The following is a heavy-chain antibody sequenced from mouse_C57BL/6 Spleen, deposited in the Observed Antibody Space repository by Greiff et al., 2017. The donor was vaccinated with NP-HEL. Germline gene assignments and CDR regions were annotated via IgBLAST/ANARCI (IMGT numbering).Heavy chain of an antibody. CDR3: ARSPSLLLDY. D-gene: IGHD2-10*01. CDR2: INPSSGYT. V-gene: IGHV1-4*01. CDR1: GYTFTSYT. J-gene: IGHJ2*01. Sequence: VQLQQSGAELARPGASVKMSCKASGYTFTSYTMHWVKQRPGQGLEWIGYINPSSGYTKYNQKFKDKATLTADKSSSTAYMQLSSLTSEDSAVYYCARSPSLLLDYWGQGTTLTVSS.